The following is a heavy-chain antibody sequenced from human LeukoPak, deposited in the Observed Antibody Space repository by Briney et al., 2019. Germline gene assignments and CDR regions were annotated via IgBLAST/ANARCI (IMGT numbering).Heavy chain of an antibody. CDR2: ISGSGGST. Sequence: GGSLRLTCAASGFTFSSYAMSWVRQAPGKGLEWVSAISGSGGSTYYADSVRGRFTISRDNAKNSLYLQMNSLRDEDTAVYYCARKLDYWGQGILVTVSS. CDR1: GFTFSSYA. CDR3: ARKLDY. V-gene: IGHV3-23*01. J-gene: IGHJ4*02.